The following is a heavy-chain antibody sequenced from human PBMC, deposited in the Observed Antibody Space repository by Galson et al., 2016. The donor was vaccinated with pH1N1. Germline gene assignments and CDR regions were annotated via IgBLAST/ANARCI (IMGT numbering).Heavy chain of an antibody. D-gene: IGHD1-1*01. J-gene: IGHJ2*01. CDR3: ARQGPGYAFHWYFDL. Sequence: SETLSLTCVVSGGSISSNSYYWGWIRQPPGKGLEWIGSIFYSGSPYYNPSLKSRLTISLDTSKNQFFLKLSSVTAADTGVYFCARQGPGYAFHWYFDLWGRGTLVSVSS. V-gene: IGHV4-39*01. CDR2: IFYSGSP. CDR1: GGSISSNSYY.